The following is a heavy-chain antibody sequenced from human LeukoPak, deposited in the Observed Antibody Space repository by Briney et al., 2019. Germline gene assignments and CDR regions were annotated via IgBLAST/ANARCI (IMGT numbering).Heavy chain of an antibody. D-gene: IGHD3-22*01. Sequence: GGSLRLSCAASGFNFSSYSMNWVRQAPGKGLEWVSSISSSSSYIYYADSVKGRFTISRDNAKNSLYLQTNSLRAEDTAVYYCARGPYYDSRGYFDYWGQGTLVTVSS. V-gene: IGHV3-21*01. CDR3: ARGPYYDSRGYFDY. CDR1: GFNFSSYS. CDR2: ISSSSSYI. J-gene: IGHJ4*02.